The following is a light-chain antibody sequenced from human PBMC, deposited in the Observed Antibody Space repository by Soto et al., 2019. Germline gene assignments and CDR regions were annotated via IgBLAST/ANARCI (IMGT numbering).Light chain of an antibody. J-gene: IGLJ2*01. V-gene: IGLV1-44*01. CDR2: SNN. CDR3: AAWDVYLICVVV. Sequence: HSVLTQPPSASATPGQRVTISCSGSSSNIGSNTVNWYQQLPGTAPKLLIYSNNQRPSGVPDRFSGSKSGTSASLAISGLQSEDLFYYYCAAWDVYLICVVV. CDR1: SSNIGSNT.